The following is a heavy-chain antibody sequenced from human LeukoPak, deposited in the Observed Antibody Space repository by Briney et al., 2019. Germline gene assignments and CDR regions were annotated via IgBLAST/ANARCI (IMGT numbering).Heavy chain of an antibody. Sequence: GGSLRLSCAASGFTFSDYALGWVRQAPGRGLEWVATLSGSGAGTYYSDSVQGRFTISRDNSKRTLFLQMNSLRAEDTAFYYCASSSVGWYGAFDIWGQGTMVTVSS. CDR2: LSGSGAGT. V-gene: IGHV3-23*01. CDR1: GFTFSDYA. J-gene: IGHJ3*02. D-gene: IGHD6-19*01. CDR3: ASSSVGWYGAFDI.